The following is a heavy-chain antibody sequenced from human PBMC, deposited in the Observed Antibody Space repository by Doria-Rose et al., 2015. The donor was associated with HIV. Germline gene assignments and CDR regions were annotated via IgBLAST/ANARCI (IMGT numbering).Heavy chain of an antibody. V-gene: IGHV2-26*01. CDR3: ARIKSSRWYHKCYFDF. CDR1: GVSLSSPGMG. CDR2: IFSYDER. Sequence: QVTLKESGPVLVKPTETLPLTCTVSGVSLSSPGMGVSWIRQPPGKALEWLANIFSYDERSYNTSLKSRLTISRGTSKSQVVLTMTDVDPVDTATYYCARIKSSRWYHKCYFDFWGQGTLVIVSA. J-gene: IGHJ4*02. D-gene: IGHD6-13*01.